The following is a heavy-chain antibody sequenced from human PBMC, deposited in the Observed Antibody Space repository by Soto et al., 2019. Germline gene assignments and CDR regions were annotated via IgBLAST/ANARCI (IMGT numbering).Heavy chain of an antibody. CDR2: ISYDGSNK. CDR3: AKISTVVTPGDFDY. Sequence: GGSLRLSCAASGITFSSYGMHWVRQAPGKGLEWVAVISYDGSNKYYADSVKGRFTISRDNSKNTLYLQMNSLRAEATAVYYCAKISTVVTPGDFDYWGQGTLVTVSS. V-gene: IGHV3-30*18. D-gene: IGHD2-21*02. J-gene: IGHJ4*02. CDR1: GITFSSYG.